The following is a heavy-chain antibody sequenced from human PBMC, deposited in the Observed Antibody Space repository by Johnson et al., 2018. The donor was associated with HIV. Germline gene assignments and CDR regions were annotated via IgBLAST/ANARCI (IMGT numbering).Heavy chain of an antibody. CDR3: ARAGPYCSGGSCYSPDAFDI. Sequence: VQLVESGGGLVQPGGSLRLSCAASGFTFSFYWMHWVRQVPGKGLVWVSRINSDGSSPSYAASVKGRFTISRDNAKNTLYLQVNRLRAEDTALYYCARAGPYCSGGSCYSPDAFDIWGQGTMVTVSS. D-gene: IGHD2-15*01. J-gene: IGHJ3*02. CDR1: GFTFSFYW. V-gene: IGHV3-74*01. CDR2: INSDGSSP.